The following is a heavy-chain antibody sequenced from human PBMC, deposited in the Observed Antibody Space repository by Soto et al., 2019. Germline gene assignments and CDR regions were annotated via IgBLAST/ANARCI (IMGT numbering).Heavy chain of an antibody. CDR3: ARQGHSYNTNYYYYGMDV. V-gene: IGHV4-30-4*01. D-gene: IGHD5-18*01. CDR1: GGSISSGDYY. J-gene: IGHJ6*02. Sequence: SETLSLTCTVSGGSISSGDYYWSWIRQPPGKGLEWIGYIYYSGSTYYNPSLKSRVTISVDTSKNQFSLKLSSVTAADTAVYYCARQGHSYNTNYYYYGMDVWGQGTTVTVSS. CDR2: IYYSGST.